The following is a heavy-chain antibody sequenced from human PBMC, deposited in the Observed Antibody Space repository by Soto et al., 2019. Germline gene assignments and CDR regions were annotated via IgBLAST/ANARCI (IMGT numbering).Heavy chain of an antibody. V-gene: IGHV3-9*01. CDR3: AKATRERDSSGWFGYYFDY. D-gene: IGHD6-19*01. CDR2: ISWNSGNI. J-gene: IGHJ4*02. Sequence: ALRLSCAASGFTFDDYAMHWVRQAPGKGLEWVSGISWNSGNIGYADSVKGRFTISRDNAKNSLYLQMNSLRAEDTALYYCAKATRERDSSGWFGYYFDYWGQGTLVTVSS. CDR1: GFTFDDYA.